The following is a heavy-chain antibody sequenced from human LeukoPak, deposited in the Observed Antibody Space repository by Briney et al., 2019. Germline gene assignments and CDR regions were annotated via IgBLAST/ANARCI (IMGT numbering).Heavy chain of an antibody. D-gene: IGHD1-26*01. CDR1: GDSFSSVSYY. J-gene: IGHJ4*02. CDR3: ARDGGELGTLY. V-gene: IGHV4-61*02. CDR2: IYATGST. Sequence: SETLSLTCTVSGDSFSSVSYYWSWIRQPAEKGLEWIGRIYATGSTNYNPSLKSRVTISVDTSKNQVSLKLRSVTAADTAVYYCARDGGELGTLYWGQGTLVTVSS.